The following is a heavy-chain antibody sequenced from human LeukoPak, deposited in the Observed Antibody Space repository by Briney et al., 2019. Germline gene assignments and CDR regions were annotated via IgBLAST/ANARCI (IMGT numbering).Heavy chain of an antibody. J-gene: IGHJ4*02. V-gene: IGHV4-4*07. D-gene: IGHD1-26*01. CDR3: AREKSGSYREFDY. CDR2: IYTSGST. CDR1: GGSISSYY. Sequence: PSETLSVTCTVSGGSISSYYWSWIRQPAGKGLAGIGRIYTSGSTNYNASLKSRVSMSVDTSKNQFSLKLSSVTAAETAVFYCAREKSGSYREFDYWGQGTLVTVSS.